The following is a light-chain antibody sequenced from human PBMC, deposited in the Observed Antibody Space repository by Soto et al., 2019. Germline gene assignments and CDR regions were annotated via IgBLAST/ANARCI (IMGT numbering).Light chain of an antibody. CDR2: DVS. J-gene: IGLJ2*01. Sequence: QSALTQPRSVSGSPGQSVTISCTGTSSDVGAYNYVSWYQQHPGKAPKLMIYDVSKRPSGVPDRFSGSKSGITAYLTISGLQAEDEADYYCCSYAVTFTLVFGGGTKVTVL. CDR1: SSDVGAYNY. CDR3: CSYAVTFTLV. V-gene: IGLV2-11*01.